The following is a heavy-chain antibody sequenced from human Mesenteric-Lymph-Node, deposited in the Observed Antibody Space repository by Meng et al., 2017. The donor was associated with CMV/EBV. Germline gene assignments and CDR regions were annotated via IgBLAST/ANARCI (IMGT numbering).Heavy chain of an antibody. J-gene: IGHJ5*02. V-gene: IGHV4-31*02. Sequence: TVAGGSISRGGYYWSWIRKRPGKGLEWIGYIYYSGSTYYNPSLKSRVTISVDTSKNQFSLKLSSVTAADTAVYYCAFYQLLARWFDPWGQGTLVTVSS. D-gene: IGHD2-2*01. CDR3: AFYQLLARWFDP. CDR2: IYYSGST. CDR1: GGSISRGGYY.